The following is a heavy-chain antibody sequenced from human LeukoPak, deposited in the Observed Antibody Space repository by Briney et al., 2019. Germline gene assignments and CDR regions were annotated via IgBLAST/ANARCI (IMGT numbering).Heavy chain of an antibody. Sequence: KPSETLSLTCTVSGGSISSYYWSWIRQPPGKGLEWIGYIYYSGSTNYNPSLKSRVTISVDTSKSQFSLKLSSVTAADTAVYYCARYDFWSGYYDYWGQGTLVTVSS. J-gene: IGHJ4*02. CDR2: IYYSGST. CDR3: ARYDFWSGYYDY. D-gene: IGHD3-3*01. V-gene: IGHV4-59*08. CDR1: GGSISSYY.